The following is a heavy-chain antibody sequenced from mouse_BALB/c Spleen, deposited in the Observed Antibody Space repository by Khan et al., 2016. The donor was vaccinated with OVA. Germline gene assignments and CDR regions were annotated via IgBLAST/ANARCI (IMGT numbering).Heavy chain of an antibody. D-gene: IGHD1-1*01. V-gene: IGHV1S81*02. CDR3: ARIKKIVATDFDY. Sequence: QVHVKQSGAELVKAGASVKMSCKASGYTFTSYWMHWVKQRLGQGLEWFAETNPTNGRTYYNEKFKSKATLTVDKSSSPAYMLLSGPTFEDSAVDYCARIKKIVATDFDYWGQGTTLTVSA. CDR2: TNPTNGRT. CDR1: GYTFTSYW. J-gene: IGHJ2*01.